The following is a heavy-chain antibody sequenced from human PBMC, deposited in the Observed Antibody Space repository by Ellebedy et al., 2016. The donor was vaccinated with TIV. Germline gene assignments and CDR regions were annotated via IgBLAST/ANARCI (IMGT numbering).Heavy chain of an antibody. CDR1: GGSISSHY. D-gene: IGHD2-15*01. V-gene: IGHV4-59*11. J-gene: IGHJ6*02. Sequence: MPSETLSLTCTVSGGSISSHYWSWIRQPPGKGLEWMGHIHSSGSTNYNPALWSRVTMSVDTSKNQFSLKLSFVTSVDTAVYFRARSLGAARGMDVWGQGTTVTVSS. CDR3: ARSLGAARGMDV. CDR2: IHSSGST.